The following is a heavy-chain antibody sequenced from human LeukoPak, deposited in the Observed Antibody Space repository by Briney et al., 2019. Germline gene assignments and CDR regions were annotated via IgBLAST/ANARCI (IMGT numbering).Heavy chain of an antibody. D-gene: IGHD4-17*01. CDR3: ALSELRGQYYFDY. CDR2: IIPIFGTA. Sequence: GASVKVSCKAAGGTFSSYAISWVRQPPGQGLEWMGGIIPIFGTANYAQKFQGRVTITAEESTSTAYMELSSLRSEDTAVYYCALSELRGQYYFDYWGQGTLVTVSS. V-gene: IGHV1-69*13. J-gene: IGHJ4*02. CDR1: GGTFSSYA.